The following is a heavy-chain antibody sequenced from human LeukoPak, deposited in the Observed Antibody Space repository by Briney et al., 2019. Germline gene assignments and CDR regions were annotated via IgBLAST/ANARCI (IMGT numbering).Heavy chain of an antibody. CDR3: AREVDAFDI. CDR2: IHTDGDRA. Sequence: PGGSLRLSCVASGFTFTGSWMHWVRQAPGKGLVWVSHIHTDGDRANYADSVRGRFTISIDSANNTPYLQMSSLRAEDTAVYYCAREVDAFDIWGQGTMVTVSS. V-gene: IGHV3-74*01. CDR1: GFTFTGSW. J-gene: IGHJ3*02.